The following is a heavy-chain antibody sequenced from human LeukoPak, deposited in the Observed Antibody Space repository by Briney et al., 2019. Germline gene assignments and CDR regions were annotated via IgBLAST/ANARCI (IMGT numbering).Heavy chain of an antibody. Sequence: ASVKVSFKSSEYTFTGYYMHWVRQAPGQGVEWVGWINPNSGGTNYAQKFQGRVTMTRETSISTAYMELSRLRSDDTAVYYCARDRAYSYGPFDYWGQGTLVTVSS. CDR1: EYTFTGYY. J-gene: IGHJ4*02. CDR2: INPNSGGT. V-gene: IGHV1-2*02. D-gene: IGHD5-18*01. CDR3: ARDRAYSYGPFDY.